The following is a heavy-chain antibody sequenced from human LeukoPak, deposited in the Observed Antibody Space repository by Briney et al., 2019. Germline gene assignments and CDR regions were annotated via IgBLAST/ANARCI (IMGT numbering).Heavy chain of an antibody. J-gene: IGHJ4*02. D-gene: IGHD3-9*01. CDR2: ISAYNGNT. CDR1: GYTFTSYG. V-gene: IGHV1-18*01. Sequence: ASVKVSCKXSGYTFTSYGISWVRQAPGQGLEWMGWISAYNGNTNYAQKLQGRVTMTTDTSTSTAYMELRSLRSDDTAVYYCARVRILTGYHDLWGQGTLVTVSS. CDR3: ARVRILTGYHDL.